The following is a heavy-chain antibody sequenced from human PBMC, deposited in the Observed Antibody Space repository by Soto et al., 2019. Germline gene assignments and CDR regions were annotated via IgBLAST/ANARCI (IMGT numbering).Heavy chain of an antibody. CDR3: ATVXGVDSYTSGYITLGVLGYVDY. CDR2: INPSDGST. J-gene: IGHJ4*02. Sequence: ASVKVSCKASGYTFTSYYMDWVRQAPGQGLEWMGVINPSDGSTSYAQKFQGRVTMTRDTSTSTVYMELSSLRSEDTAVYYCATVXGVDSYTSGYITLGVLGYVDYWGQGTLVTVSS. CDR1: GYTFTSYY. V-gene: IGHV1-46*01. D-gene: IGHD3-22*01.